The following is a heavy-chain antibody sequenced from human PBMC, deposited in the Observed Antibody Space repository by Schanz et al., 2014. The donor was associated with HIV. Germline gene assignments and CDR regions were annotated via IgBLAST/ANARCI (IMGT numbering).Heavy chain of an antibody. J-gene: IGHJ4*02. CDR1: GFTFNSYA. CDR3: ANEEVPNDY. V-gene: IGHV3-23*01. Sequence: EVQLLESGGGLLHPGGSLRLSCAASGFTFNSYAMNALSWVRQAPGRGLEWVSDIRGGAGGTYYADSVKGRFTISRDNSKNTVYLQMNTLRAEDTAVYYCANEEVPNDYWGQGTLVTVSS. CDR2: IRGGAGGT.